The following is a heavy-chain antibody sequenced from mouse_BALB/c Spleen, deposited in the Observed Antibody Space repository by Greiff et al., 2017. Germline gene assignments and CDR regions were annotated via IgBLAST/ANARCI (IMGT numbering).Heavy chain of an antibody. CDR2: ISSGGGST. CDR1: GFAFSSYD. CDR3: ASPYYGNYGFAY. V-gene: IGHV5-12-1*01. J-gene: IGHJ3*01. D-gene: IGHD2-10*01. Sequence: DVKLVESGGGLVKPGGSLKLSCAASGFAFSSYDMSWVRQTPEKRLEWVAYISSGGGSTYYPDTVKGRFTISRDNAKNTLYLQMSSLKSEDTAMYYCASPYYGNYGFAYWGQGTLVTVSA.